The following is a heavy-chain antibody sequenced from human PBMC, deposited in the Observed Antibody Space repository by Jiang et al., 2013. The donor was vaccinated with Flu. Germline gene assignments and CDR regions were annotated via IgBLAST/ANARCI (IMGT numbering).Heavy chain of an antibody. CDR2: VYYSGKT. D-gene: IGHD3-22*01. J-gene: IGHJ4*02. V-gene: IGHV4-39*07. Sequence: SLTCTVSGGSISTTSYYWGWIRQPPEKGLEWIGSVYYSGKTYYNPSLKSRFTTSVDTSKNQFSLKLSSVTAADTAIYYCARLLYDRSGYYYFDYWGQGTLVTVSS. CDR1: GGSISTTSYY. CDR3: ARLLYDRSGYYYFDY.